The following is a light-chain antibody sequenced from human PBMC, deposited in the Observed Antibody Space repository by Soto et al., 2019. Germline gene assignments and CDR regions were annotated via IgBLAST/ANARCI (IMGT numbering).Light chain of an antibody. J-gene: IGKJ1*01. CDR2: DAS. Sequence: DIVLTPSQGTLSLSPGERATLSCLARQSVSSNYLAWYQQKPRQAPRLLMYDASRRATGIPDRFSGSGSGTDFTLTISRLEPEDFAVYYCQQYGSSGTFGQGTKVDIK. CDR1: QSVSSNY. CDR3: QQYGSSGT. V-gene: IGKV3-20*01.